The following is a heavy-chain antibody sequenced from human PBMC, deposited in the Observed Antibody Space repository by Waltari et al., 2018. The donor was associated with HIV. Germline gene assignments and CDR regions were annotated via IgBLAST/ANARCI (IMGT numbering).Heavy chain of an antibody. CDR1: GLPFSNFA. J-gene: IGHJ4*02. Sequence: QVQLVESGGGVVQPGRSLRLSCAASGLPFSNFAMHWVRQAPGKGLELVAVIWYEGDNKYYADSVKGRFTISRDNSKNTLYLQMNSLRVEDTAVYYCARGGYYYDISGYYHYWGQGTLVTVSS. D-gene: IGHD3-22*01. V-gene: IGHV3-33*01. CDR2: IWYEGDNK. CDR3: ARGGYYYDISGYYHY.